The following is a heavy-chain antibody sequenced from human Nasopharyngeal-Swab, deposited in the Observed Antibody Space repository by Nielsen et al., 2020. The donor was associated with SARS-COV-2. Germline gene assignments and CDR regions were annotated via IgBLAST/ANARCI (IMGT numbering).Heavy chain of an antibody. CDR2: IYYSGST. D-gene: IGHD6-13*01. V-gene: IGHV4-59*01. J-gene: IGHJ4*02. Sequence: SETLSLTCTVSGGSISSYYWSWIRQPPGKGLEWIGYIYYSGSTNYNPSLKSRVTISVDTSKNQFSPKLSSVTAADTAVYYCARTIIAAAEGYFDYWGQGTLVTVSS. CDR3: ARTIIAAAEGYFDY. CDR1: GGSISSYY.